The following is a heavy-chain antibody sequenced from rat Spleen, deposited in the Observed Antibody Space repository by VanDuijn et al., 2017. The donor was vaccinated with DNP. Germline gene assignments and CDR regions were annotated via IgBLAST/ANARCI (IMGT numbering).Heavy chain of an antibody. J-gene: IGHJ2*01. V-gene: IGHV5-27*01. CDR3: TTGLYYYDG. D-gene: IGHD1-12*02. CDR2: IRFDGGST. Sequence: EVQLVESGGGLVQPGRSLKLSCTASGLTFSNYYMAWVRQAPTKGLEWVAYIRFDGGSTYYGDSVKGRFTISRDNAKSSLYLQMDSLRSEDTATYYCTTGLYYYDGWGQGVMVTVSS. CDR1: GLTFSNYY.